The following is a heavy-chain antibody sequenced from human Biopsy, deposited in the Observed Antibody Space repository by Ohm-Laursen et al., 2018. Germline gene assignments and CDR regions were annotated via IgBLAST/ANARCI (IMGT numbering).Heavy chain of an antibody. CDR2: INPNSGVT. Sequence: ASVKVSCKVSGYTFTGYHVHWVRQAPGQGLEWMGWINPNSGVTNYAQRFQGRVTMTRDTSISTAYMELSRLRSDDTAVYYCARDPRYGYGSYFDYWGQGTLVAVSS. V-gene: IGHV1-2*02. CDR3: ARDPRYGYGSYFDY. CDR1: GYTFTGYH. D-gene: IGHD3-10*01. J-gene: IGHJ4*02.